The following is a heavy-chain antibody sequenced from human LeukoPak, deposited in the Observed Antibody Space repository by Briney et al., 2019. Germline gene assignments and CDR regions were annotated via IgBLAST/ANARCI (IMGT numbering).Heavy chain of an antibody. CDR2: IYVSGTT. D-gene: IGHD4-17*01. V-gene: IGHV3-66*03. Sequence: GGSLRLSCAASGFTVRDGYMSWVRQAPGKRLEWLAFIYVSGTTFYAASVKGRFTISRDNSKNTLYLQMNSLRTEDTAVYYCAKAETVTQRAYFDYWGQGALVTVSS. J-gene: IGHJ4*02. CDR1: GFTVRDGY. CDR3: AKAETVTQRAYFDY.